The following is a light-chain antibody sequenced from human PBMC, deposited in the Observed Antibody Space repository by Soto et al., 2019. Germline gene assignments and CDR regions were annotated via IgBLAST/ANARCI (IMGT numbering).Light chain of an antibody. Sequence: QSALTQPRSVSGSPGQSVTISCTGTSSDVGNYNYVSWYQHHPGKAPKLMIYDVSERPSGVPDRFSGSKSGNTASLTISGLQAEDEAGYYCFSYAGSRGWVFGGGTKLTVL. CDR2: DVS. V-gene: IGLV2-11*01. CDR3: FSYAGSRGWV. J-gene: IGLJ3*02. CDR1: SSDVGNYNY.